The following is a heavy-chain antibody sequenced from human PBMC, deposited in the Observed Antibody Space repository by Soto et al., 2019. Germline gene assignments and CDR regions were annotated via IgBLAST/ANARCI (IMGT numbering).Heavy chain of an antibody. Sequence: EVQLVESGGGLVQPGGSLRLSCAASAFTYRNYWMSWVRQAPGKGLECVAKIKEDGSEKYYVDSVKGRFTISRDNAKNSVYLQMSSLTVEDTAMYYSARASSSTSGALDYRGQGTLVTVSS. CDR1: AFTYRNYW. D-gene: IGHD2-2*01. V-gene: IGHV3-7*04. J-gene: IGHJ4*02. CDR3: ARASSSTSGALDY. CDR2: IKEDGSEK.